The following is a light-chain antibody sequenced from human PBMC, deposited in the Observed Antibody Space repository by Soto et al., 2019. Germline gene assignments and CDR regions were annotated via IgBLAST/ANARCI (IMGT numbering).Light chain of an antibody. Sequence: VITQSPVTLSVSPGERATLSCRASQSVSSNLAWYQQKPGQAPRLLIYGASTRATGIPARFSGSGSGTEFTLTISNLQSEDFAIYYCQQFNDWPRTFGQGTKV. CDR3: QQFNDWPRT. CDR2: GAS. J-gene: IGKJ1*01. V-gene: IGKV3-15*01. CDR1: QSVSSN.